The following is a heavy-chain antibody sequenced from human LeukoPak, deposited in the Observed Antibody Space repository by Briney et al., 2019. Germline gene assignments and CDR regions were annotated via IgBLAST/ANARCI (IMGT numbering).Heavy chain of an antibody. CDR1: GFTFSTYW. CDR3: VGSSGWPKY. V-gene: IGHV3-74*01. J-gene: IGHJ4*02. CDR2: IDTDGIST. D-gene: IGHD6-19*01. Sequence: GGSLRLSCAASGFTFSTYWMHRVRQAPGKGLVWVSRIDTDGISTAYADSVKGRFTISRDNAKNTVYLQMSSLRGEDTAVYYCVGSSGWPKYWGQGTLVAVSA.